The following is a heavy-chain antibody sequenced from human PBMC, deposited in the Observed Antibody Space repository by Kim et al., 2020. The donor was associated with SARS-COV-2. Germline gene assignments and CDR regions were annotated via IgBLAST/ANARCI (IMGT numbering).Heavy chain of an antibody. CDR3: ASARQYYYGSGSYYSDAFDI. V-gene: IGHV3-21*01. CDR1: GFTFSPYS. CDR2: ISSSSSYI. Sequence: GGSLRLSCAASGFTFSPYSMNWVRQAPGKGLEWVSSISSSSSYIYYADSVKGRFTISRDNAKSSLYLQMNSLRAEDTAVYYCASARQYYYGSGSYYSDAFDIWGQGTKVTVSS. D-gene: IGHD3-10*01. J-gene: IGHJ3*02.